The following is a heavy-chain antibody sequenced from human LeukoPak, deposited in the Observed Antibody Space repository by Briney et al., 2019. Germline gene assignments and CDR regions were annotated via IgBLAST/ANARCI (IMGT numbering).Heavy chain of an antibody. Sequence: TGGSLRLSCAASGFTVSSNYMTWVRQAPGKGLEWVSVIYSGGSTYYADSVRGRFTISRDNSKNTLYLQMNSLRAEDTAVYYCAKDDIAVAANFDYWGQGTLVTVSS. CDR2: IYSGGST. V-gene: IGHV3-53*01. CDR3: AKDDIAVAANFDY. J-gene: IGHJ4*02. CDR1: GFTVSSNY. D-gene: IGHD6-19*01.